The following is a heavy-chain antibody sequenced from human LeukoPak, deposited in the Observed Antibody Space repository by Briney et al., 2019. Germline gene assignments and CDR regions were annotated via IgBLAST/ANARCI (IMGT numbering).Heavy chain of an antibody. Sequence: SETLSLTCTVSGGSISSSSYYWGWIRQPPGKGLEWIGSIYYSGSTYYNPSLKSRVTISVDTSKNQFSLKLSSVTAADTAVYYCARGIRLFRTTQEGYCSGGSCNWFDPWGQGTLVTVSS. CDR2: IYYSGST. CDR3: ARGIRLFRTTQEGYCSGGSCNWFDP. CDR1: GGSISSSSYY. D-gene: IGHD2-15*01. J-gene: IGHJ5*02. V-gene: IGHV4-39*01.